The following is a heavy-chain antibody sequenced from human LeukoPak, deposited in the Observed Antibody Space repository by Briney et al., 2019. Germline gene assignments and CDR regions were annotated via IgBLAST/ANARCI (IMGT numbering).Heavy chain of an antibody. CDR2: INSDGGTT. Sequence: GGSLRLSCAASGFTFSSYWMHWVRQAPGRGLVWVSRINSDGGTTGYADSVKGRFTISRDNAKNTLYLQMNSLRGEDTVVYYCARFYCSSSSCLEDYWGQGTLVTVSS. D-gene: IGHD2-2*01. CDR1: GFTFSSYW. J-gene: IGHJ4*02. CDR3: ARFYCSSSSCLEDY. V-gene: IGHV3-74*01.